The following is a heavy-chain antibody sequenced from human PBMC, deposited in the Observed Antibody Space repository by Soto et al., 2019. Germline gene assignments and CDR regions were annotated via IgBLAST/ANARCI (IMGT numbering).Heavy chain of an antibody. V-gene: IGHV4-30-4*01. CDR2: IYYSGDT. Sequence: QLQLQESGPGLVKPSQTLSLTCTVSNGSVSSDPFYWTWIRQHPGKGLEWIGYIYYSGDTYYNPSLKSRITVSVDMSKNQFSLKLRSVIAADTAVYYCARAPVSKDRSGYFDALDVWGQGTTVTVSS. D-gene: IGHD3-22*01. CDR1: NGSVSSDPFY. J-gene: IGHJ6*02. CDR3: ARAPVSKDRSGYFDALDV.